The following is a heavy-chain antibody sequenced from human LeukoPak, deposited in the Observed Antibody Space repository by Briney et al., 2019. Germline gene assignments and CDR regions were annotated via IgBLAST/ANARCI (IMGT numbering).Heavy chain of an antibody. V-gene: IGHV1-46*01. CDR3: ARGVLPWFGELSGGYFDY. J-gene: IGHJ4*02. D-gene: IGHD3-10*01. CDR1: GYTFTSYY. CDR2: INPRGGST. Sequence: ASVKVSCKASGYTFTSYYMHWVRQAPGQGLEWMGIINPRGGSTSYAQKFQGGVTMTRDTSTSTVYMKLSSQRSEDTAVYSCARGVLPWFGELSGGYFDYWGQGTLVTVSS.